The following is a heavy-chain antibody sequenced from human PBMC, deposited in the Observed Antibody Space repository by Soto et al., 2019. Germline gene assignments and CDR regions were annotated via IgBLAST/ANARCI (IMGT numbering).Heavy chain of an antibody. V-gene: IGHV4-39*01. CDR3: ARHLPYRRSLVVVTAIPEGLPDY. Sequence: QLQLQESGPGLVKPSETLSLTCTVSGGSISSSSYYWGWIRQPPGKGLEWIGSIYYSGSTYYNPSLKSRVTISVDTSKNQFSLKLSSVTAADTAVYYCARHLPYRRSLVVVTAIPEGLPDYWGQGTLVTVSS. CDR1: GGSISSSSYY. CDR2: IYYSGST. J-gene: IGHJ4*02. D-gene: IGHD2-21*02.